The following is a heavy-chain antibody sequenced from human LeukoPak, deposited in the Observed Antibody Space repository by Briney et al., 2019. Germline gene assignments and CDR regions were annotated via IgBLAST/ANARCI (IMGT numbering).Heavy chain of an antibody. CDR1: GGSISSGDYY. Sequence: SETLSLTCTVSGGSISSGDYYWSWIRQPPGKGLEWIGYIYYSGSTYYNPSLKSRVTISVDTSKNQFSLKLSSVTAADTAVYYCARDGSAGSVAFDHWGQGTLVTVSS. V-gene: IGHV4-30-4*08. CDR2: IYYSGST. CDR3: ARDGSAGSVAFDH. J-gene: IGHJ4*02. D-gene: IGHD3-10*01.